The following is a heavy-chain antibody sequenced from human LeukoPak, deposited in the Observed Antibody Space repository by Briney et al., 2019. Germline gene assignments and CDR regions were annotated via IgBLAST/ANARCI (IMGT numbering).Heavy chain of an antibody. D-gene: IGHD3-22*01. V-gene: IGHV3-11*01. Sequence: GGSLRLSCAASGFTFSDYYMSWIRQAPGKGLEWVSYISSSGSTIYYADSVKGRFTISRDNAKNSLYLQMNSLRAEDTAVYYCARALLSGYDSSGPRAYFDYWGQGTLVTVSS. CDR2: ISSSGSTI. CDR3: ARALLSGYDSSGPRAYFDY. J-gene: IGHJ4*02. CDR1: GFTFSDYY.